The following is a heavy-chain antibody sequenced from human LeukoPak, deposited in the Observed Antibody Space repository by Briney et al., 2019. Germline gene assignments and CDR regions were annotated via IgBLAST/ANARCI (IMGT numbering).Heavy chain of an antibody. CDR2: ISYDGSNK. D-gene: IGHD1-1*01. CDR3: ARDGGGNWNDRRFDY. V-gene: IGHV3-30*04. CDR1: GFTFSSYA. Sequence: GGSLRLSCAASGFTFSSYAMHWVRQAPGKGLEWVAVISYDGSNKYYADSVKGRFTISRDNAKNSLYLQMNSLRAEDTAVYYCARDGGGNWNDRRFDYWGQGTLVTVSS. J-gene: IGHJ4*02.